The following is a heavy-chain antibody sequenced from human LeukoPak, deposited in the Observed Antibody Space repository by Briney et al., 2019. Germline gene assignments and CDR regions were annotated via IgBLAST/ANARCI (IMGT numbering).Heavy chain of an antibody. Sequence: SETLSLTCSVSGGSISSYYWSWIRQPPGKGLEWIGYIYYSGSTNYNPSLKSRVTISLDTSKNQFSLKLNLVTAADTAVYYCARGGTVRNGMDVWGQGTTVTVSS. CDR2: IYYSGST. CDR1: GGSISSYY. D-gene: IGHD1-26*01. V-gene: IGHV4-59*01. CDR3: ARGGTVRNGMDV. J-gene: IGHJ6*02.